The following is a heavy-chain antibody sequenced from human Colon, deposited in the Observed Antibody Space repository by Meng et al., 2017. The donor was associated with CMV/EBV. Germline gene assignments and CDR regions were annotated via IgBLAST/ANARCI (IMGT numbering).Heavy chain of an antibody. V-gene: IGHV3-7*04. D-gene: IGHD3-22*01. Sequence: GSLKISCAASGFSFSSYWMKWVRQAPGKGLEWVANINQDGSVKYYVDALKGRFTISRDNAENSLYLQMNSLMAEDTAVYYCARATYYYDDSAFGHWGQGTLVTVS. CDR3: ARATYYYDDSAFGH. CDR2: INQDGSVK. J-gene: IGHJ4*02. CDR1: GFSFSSYW.